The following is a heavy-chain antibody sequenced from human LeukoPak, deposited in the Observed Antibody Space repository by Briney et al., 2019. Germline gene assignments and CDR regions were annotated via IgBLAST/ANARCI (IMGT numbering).Heavy chain of an antibody. Sequence: GSLRLSCAASGFTFSSYGMHWVRQAPGKGLEWVAVISYDGSNKYYADSVKGRFTISRDNSKNTLYLQMNSLRAEDTAVYYCAKDREWLSNWLDPWGQGTLVTVSS. CDR1: GFTFSSYG. V-gene: IGHV3-30*18. J-gene: IGHJ5*02. CDR2: ISYDGSNK. D-gene: IGHD3-3*01. CDR3: AKDREWLSNWLDP.